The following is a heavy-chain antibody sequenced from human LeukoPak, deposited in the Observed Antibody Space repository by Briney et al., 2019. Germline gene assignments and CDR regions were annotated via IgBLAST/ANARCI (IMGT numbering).Heavy chain of an antibody. CDR2: INPNSGNT. Sequence: GASVKVSCKASGYTFTGYYMHWVRQAPGQGLEWMGWINPNSGNTGYAPKFQGRVTMTRNTSINTAYMELSSLRSEDTAVYYCARGRGKYRSLDYWGQGTLVTASS. CDR1: GYTFTGYY. V-gene: IGHV1-8*02. D-gene: IGHD2-2*02. CDR3: ARGRGKYRSLDY. J-gene: IGHJ4*02.